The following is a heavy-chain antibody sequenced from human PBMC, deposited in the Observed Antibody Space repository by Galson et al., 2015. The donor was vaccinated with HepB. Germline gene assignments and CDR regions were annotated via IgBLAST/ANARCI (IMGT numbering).Heavy chain of an antibody. D-gene: IGHD3-10*01. V-gene: IGHV3-23*01. Sequence: SLRLSCAASGFTFSSYAMSWVRQAPGKGLEWVSAISGSGGSTYYADSVKGRFTISRDNSKNTLYLQMNSLRAEDTAVYYCAKGDYGSGSDMATDAFDIWGQGTTVTVSS. J-gene: IGHJ3*02. CDR2: ISGSGGST. CDR3: AKGDYGSGSDMATDAFDI. CDR1: GFTFSSYA.